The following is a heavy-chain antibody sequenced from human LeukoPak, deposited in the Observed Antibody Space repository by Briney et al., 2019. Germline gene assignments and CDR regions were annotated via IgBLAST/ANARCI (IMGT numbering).Heavy chain of an antibody. J-gene: IGHJ4*02. CDR1: GFTFSSYA. CDR2: VSGSGVST. D-gene: IGHD6-13*01. CDR3: ANGIAAIRY. V-gene: IGHV3-23*01. Sequence: GGPLRLSCASSGFTFSSYAMRWVRQAPGKGLEWVSAVSGSGVSTYYADSVKGRFTISRYNSKNTLYLQMNSLRAEDTAVYYCANGIAAIRYWGQGTLVTVSS.